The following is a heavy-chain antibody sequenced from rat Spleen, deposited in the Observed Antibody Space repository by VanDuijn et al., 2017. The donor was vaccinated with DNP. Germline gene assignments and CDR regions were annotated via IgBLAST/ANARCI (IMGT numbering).Heavy chain of an antibody. Sequence: QVQLKESGPGLVQPSQSLSLTCTVSGFSLTGNNVHWVRQPPGKGLEWMGRMRYDGDTYYNSALKSRLSISRDTSKNQVFLKMNSLQTDDTAIYYCTRDHATGYVMDAWGQGASVTVSS. CDR1: GFSLTGNN. D-gene: IGHD1-1*01. V-gene: IGHV2S30*01. CDR3: TRDHATGYVMDA. J-gene: IGHJ4*01. CDR2: MRYDGDT.